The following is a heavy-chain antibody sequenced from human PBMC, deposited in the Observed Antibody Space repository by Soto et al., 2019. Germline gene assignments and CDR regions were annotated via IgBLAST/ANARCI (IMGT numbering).Heavy chain of an antibody. CDR3: SSSEFH. CDR2: IYYSGST. V-gene: IGHV4-39*01. J-gene: IGHJ1*01. CDR1: GGSISSSRYY. D-gene: IGHD3-10*01. Sequence: QLQLQESGPGLVKPSETLSLTCTVSGGSISSSRYYWGWIRQPPGKGLEWIGNIYYSGSTYYNPSLKSRVTISVDTSKNQYSLKLTSVTAAETAVYYCSSSEFHWGQGTLVTVSS.